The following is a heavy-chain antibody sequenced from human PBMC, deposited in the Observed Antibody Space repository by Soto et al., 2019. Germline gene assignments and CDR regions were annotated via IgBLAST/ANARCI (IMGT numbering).Heavy chain of an antibody. CDR1: GGTSSSYA. J-gene: IGHJ3*02. Sequence: SPKVSCNASGGTSSSYAISWVRQAPGQGLEWMGGIIPIFGTANYAQKFQGRVTITADESTSTAYMELSSLRSEDTAVYYCAAAGITMIVVPWAAFDTWGQGTMVTVSS. D-gene: IGHD3-22*01. CDR3: AAAGITMIVVPWAAFDT. V-gene: IGHV1-69*13. CDR2: IIPIFGTA.